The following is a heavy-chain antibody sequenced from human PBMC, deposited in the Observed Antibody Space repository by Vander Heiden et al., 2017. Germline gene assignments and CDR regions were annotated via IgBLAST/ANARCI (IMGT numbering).Heavy chain of an antibody. CDR1: GFTFDDHA. Sequence: EVQLVESGGGLVQPGRSLRLSCAASGFTFDDHAMHWVRQAPGKGLEWVSGISWNSGSIGYADSVKGRFTISRDNAKNSLYLQMNSLRAEDTALYYCAKGSNYDILTGYFYFDYWGQGTLVTVSS. D-gene: IGHD3-9*01. V-gene: IGHV3-9*01. J-gene: IGHJ4*02. CDR2: ISWNSGSI. CDR3: AKGSNYDILTGYFYFDY.